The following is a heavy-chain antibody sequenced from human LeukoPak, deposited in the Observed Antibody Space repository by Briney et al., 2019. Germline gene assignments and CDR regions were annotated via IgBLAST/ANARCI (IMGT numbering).Heavy chain of an antibody. CDR1: GFTVSSNY. V-gene: IGHV3-53*01. CDR2: IYSGGST. CDR3: ARETVGYCTNGVCSGWFDP. Sequence: GGSLRLSCAASGFTVSSNYMSWVRQAPGKGLEWVSVIYSGGSTYYADSAKGRFTISRDNSKNTLYLQMNSLRAEDTAVYYCARETVGYCTNGVCSGWFDPWGQGTLVTVSS. D-gene: IGHD2-8*01. J-gene: IGHJ5*02.